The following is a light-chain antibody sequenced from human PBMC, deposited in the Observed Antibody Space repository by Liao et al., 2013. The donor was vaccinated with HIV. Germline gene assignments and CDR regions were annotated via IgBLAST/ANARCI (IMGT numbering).Light chain of an antibody. CDR1: NIGSKS. CDR3: QAWDSSTVYV. V-gene: IGLV3-21*01. CDR2: YDS. J-gene: IGLJ1*01. Sequence: SYELTQPPSVSVAPGKTARITCGENNIGSKSVHWYQQKPGQAPVLVIYYDSDRPSGIPERISGSNSGNTATLTISGTQAMDEADYYCQAWDSSTVYVFGTGTKVTVL.